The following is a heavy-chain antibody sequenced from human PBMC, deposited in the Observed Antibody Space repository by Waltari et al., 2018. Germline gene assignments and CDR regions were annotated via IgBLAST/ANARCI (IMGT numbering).Heavy chain of an antibody. CDR3: ARDQWFAFDI. CDR1: GFTLSSYW. V-gene: IGHV3-7*01. Sequence: EVQLVESGGGLVQPGGSLRLSCAASGFTLSSYWMSWVRQGPGKGLEWVANIMTDGSEEYYVDSVRGRFTISRDNAKNSLFLQMNSLRPEDTAVYYCARDQWFAFDIWGQGTMVTVSS. D-gene: IGHD3-22*01. CDR2: IMTDGSEE. J-gene: IGHJ3*02.